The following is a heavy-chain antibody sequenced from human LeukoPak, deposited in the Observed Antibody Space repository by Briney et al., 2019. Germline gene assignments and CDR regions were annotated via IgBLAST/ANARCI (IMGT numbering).Heavy chain of an antibody. CDR3: AKGQTYYDILTGYHY. Sequence: PGGSLRLSCAASGFTFSSYAMSWVRQAPGKGLEWVSAISGSGGSTYYADSVKGRFTISRDNSKNTLYLQMNSLRAEDTAVYYCAKGQTYYDILTGYHYWGQGTLVTVSS. CDR2: ISGSGGST. V-gene: IGHV3-23*01. CDR1: GFTFSSYA. J-gene: IGHJ4*02. D-gene: IGHD3-9*01.